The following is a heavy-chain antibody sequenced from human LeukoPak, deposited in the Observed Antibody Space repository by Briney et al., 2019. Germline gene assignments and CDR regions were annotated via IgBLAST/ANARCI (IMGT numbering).Heavy chain of an antibody. Sequence: PGGSLRLSSAASGFTFSSYGMHWVRQAPGKGLEWVAVISYDGSNKYYADSVKGRFTISRDNSKNTLYLQMNSLRAEDTAVYYCAKEGIAAAEDYWGQGTLVTVSS. CDR3: AKEGIAAAEDY. D-gene: IGHD6-13*01. CDR2: ISYDGSNK. CDR1: GFTFSSYG. V-gene: IGHV3-30*18. J-gene: IGHJ4*02.